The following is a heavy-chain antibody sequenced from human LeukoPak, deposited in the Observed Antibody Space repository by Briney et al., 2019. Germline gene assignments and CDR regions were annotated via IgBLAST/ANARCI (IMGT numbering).Heavy chain of an antibody. J-gene: IGHJ6*03. V-gene: IGHV1-69*13. D-gene: IGHD2-8*01. Sequence: SVKVSCKASGGTFSSYAISWVRQAPGQGLEWMGGIIPIFGAANYAQKFQGSVTITADETTSTAYIELGRLRSADTAVYYSSRNLMVGSYYYYYMDVWGKGTTVTV. CDR1: GGTFSSYA. CDR3: SRNLMVGSYYYYYMDV. CDR2: IIPIFGAA.